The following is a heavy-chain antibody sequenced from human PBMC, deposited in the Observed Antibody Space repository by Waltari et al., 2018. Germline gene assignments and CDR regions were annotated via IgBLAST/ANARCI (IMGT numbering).Heavy chain of an antibody. D-gene: IGHD3-22*01. CDR3: ARRATYDSSGRHPFDY. CDR2: IYSGGTT. Sequence: QLQLQESGPGLVKPSEALSPTCTVPGGPISSRTFSWDRVRLPPGNDLEWIGSIYSGGTTYYNPSLKSRVTMSVDTSKNQFSLGLRSVTAADTAVYYCARRATYDSSGRHPFDYWGQGTLVTVSS. V-gene: IGHV4-39*01. J-gene: IGHJ4*02. CDR1: GGPISSRTFS.